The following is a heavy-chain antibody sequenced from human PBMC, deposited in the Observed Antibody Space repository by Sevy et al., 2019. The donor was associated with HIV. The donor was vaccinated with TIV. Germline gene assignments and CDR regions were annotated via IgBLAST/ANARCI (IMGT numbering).Heavy chain of an antibody. Sequence: ASVKVSCKVSGYTRTELSMHWVRQAPGKGLEWMGGFDPEDGETIDAQKFQGRVTMTEDTSTDTAYMELSSLRSEDTAVYYCAIPKYVGFDYESLDIWGQGTMVTVSS. CDR1: GYTRTELS. J-gene: IGHJ3*02. D-gene: IGHD5-12*01. CDR3: AIPKYVGFDYESLDI. V-gene: IGHV1-24*01. CDR2: FDPEDGET.